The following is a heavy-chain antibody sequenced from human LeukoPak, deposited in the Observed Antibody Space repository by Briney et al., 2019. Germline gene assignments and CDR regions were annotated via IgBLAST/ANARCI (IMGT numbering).Heavy chain of an antibody. CDR2: ISGSSSYT. D-gene: IGHD4-17*01. V-gene: IGHV3-11*06. J-gene: IGHJ3*02. CDR1: GFTFSDFY. CDR3: ARERVTTGGDAFDI. Sequence: PGVSLRLSCAASGFTFSDFYMSRIRQAPGKGLEWVSYISGSSSYTNYAASVRGRFTISRDNANNSLYLQMNSLRAEDTAVYYCARERVTTGGDAFDIWGQGTMVTVSS.